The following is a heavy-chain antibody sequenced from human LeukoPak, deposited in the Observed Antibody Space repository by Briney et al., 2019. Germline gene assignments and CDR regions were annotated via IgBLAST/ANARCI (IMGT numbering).Heavy chain of an antibody. CDR2: IYSGGGT. CDR1: GVTVSSNH. V-gene: IGHV3-66*01. CDR3: VRDAS. J-gene: IGHJ4*02. Sequence: GGSLRLSCAVSGVTVSSNHMSWVRQAPGKGLEWVSAIYSGGGTYYADSVKGRFTLSRDISKNTLYLQMNSLRAEDTAVYYCVRDASWGQGTLVTVSS.